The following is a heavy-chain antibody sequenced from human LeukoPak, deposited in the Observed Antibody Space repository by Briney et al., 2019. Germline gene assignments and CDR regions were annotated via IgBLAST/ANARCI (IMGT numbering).Heavy chain of an antibody. V-gene: IGHV4-4*07. CDR3: ARRKKSGSYYGRLGVFDI. D-gene: IGHD1-26*01. J-gene: IGHJ3*02. CDR1: GGSISSYY. Sequence: SETLSLTCTVSGGSISSYYWSWIRQPAGKGLEWIGRIYTSGSTNYNPSLKSRVTISVDTSKNQFSLKLSSVTAADTAVYYCARRKKSGSYYGRLGVFDIWGQGTMVTVSS. CDR2: IYTSGST.